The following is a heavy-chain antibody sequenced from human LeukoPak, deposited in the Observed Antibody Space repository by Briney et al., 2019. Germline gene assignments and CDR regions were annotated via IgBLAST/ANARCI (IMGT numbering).Heavy chain of an antibody. CDR2: IIPIFGTA. J-gene: IGHJ4*02. CDR3: ARAPSSGGVFFDY. V-gene: IGHV1-69*13. Sequence: SVKVSCKASGGTFSSYAISWVRQAPGQGLEWMGGIIPIFGTANYAQKFQGRVTITADESTSTAYMELSSLRSEDTAVYYCARAPSSGGVFFDYWGQGTLVTVSS. CDR1: GGTFSSYA. D-gene: IGHD3-10*01.